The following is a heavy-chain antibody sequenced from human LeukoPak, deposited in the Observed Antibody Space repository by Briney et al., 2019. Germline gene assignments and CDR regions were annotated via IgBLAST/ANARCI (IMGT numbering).Heavy chain of an antibody. CDR2: VGISNSVT. CDR3: AKGTKDYGSGSHNFDF. V-gene: IGHV3-23*01. CDR1: GFTFSSYA. J-gene: IGHJ4*02. Sequence: GGSLRLSCAASGFTFSSYAMSWVRQAPGKGLEWVAIVGISNSVTYYADSVKGRFTISRDNSKNTMWLQMNGLRAEDTAVYYCAKGTKDYGSGSHNFDFWGQGILVTVSS. D-gene: IGHD3-10*01.